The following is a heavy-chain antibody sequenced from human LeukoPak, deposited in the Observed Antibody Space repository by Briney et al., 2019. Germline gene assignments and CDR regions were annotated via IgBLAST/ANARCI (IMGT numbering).Heavy chain of an antibody. V-gene: IGHV4-59*01. D-gene: IGHD3-10*01. CDR1: GGSISSYY. J-gene: IGHJ5*02. Sequence: SETLSLTCTVSGGSISSYYWSWIRQPPGKGLEWIAYIYYSGSTNYNPSLKSRVTISVDTSKNQFSLKLSSVTAADTAVYYCARGLTVLLWFGEIQNWFDPWGQGTLVTVSS. CDR3: ARGLTVLLWFGEIQNWFDP. CDR2: IYYSGST.